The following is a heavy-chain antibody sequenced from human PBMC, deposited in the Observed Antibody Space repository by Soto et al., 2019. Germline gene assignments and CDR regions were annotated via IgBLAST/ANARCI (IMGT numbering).Heavy chain of an antibody. V-gene: IGHV4-34*01. CDR2: INHSGST. CDR3: GIGDYDKYY. Sequence: PSETLSLTCAVYGGSFSGYYWSWIRQPPGKGLEWIGEINHSGSTNYNPSLKSRVTISVDTSKNQFSLKLSSVTAADTAVYYCGIGDYDKYYWGQGTLVTVSS. J-gene: IGHJ4*02. CDR1: GGSFSGYY. D-gene: IGHD4-17*01.